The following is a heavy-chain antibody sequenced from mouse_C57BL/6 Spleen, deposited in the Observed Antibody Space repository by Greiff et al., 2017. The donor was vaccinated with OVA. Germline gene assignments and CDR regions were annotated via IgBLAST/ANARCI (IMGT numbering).Heavy chain of an antibody. Sequence: EVKLMESGGGLVKPGGSLKLSCAASGFTFSDYGMHWVRQAPEKGLEWVAYISSGSSTIYYADTVKGRFTISRDNAKNTLFLQRTSLRSEDTAMYYCARAGSRSWYFDVWGTGTTVTVSS. CDR3: ARAGSRSWYFDV. CDR2: ISSGSSTI. V-gene: IGHV5-17*01. J-gene: IGHJ1*03. CDR1: GFTFSDYG. D-gene: IGHD1-1*01.